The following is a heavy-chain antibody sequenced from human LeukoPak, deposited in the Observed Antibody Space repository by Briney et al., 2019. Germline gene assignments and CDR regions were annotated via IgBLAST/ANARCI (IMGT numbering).Heavy chain of an antibody. D-gene: IGHD2-8*01. CDR2: IYPDDSDT. J-gene: IGHJ6*03. CDR1: GYSFTSYW. Sequence: GESLKISCKGSGYSFTSYWIGWVRQMLGKGLEWMGIIYPDDSDTRYSPSFEGQVIISVDKSISTAYLQWSSLKASDTATYYCARHGHCTNGVCYSNYYYYVDVWGKGTTVTVSS. CDR3: ARHGHCTNGVCYSNYYYYVDV. V-gene: IGHV5-51*01.